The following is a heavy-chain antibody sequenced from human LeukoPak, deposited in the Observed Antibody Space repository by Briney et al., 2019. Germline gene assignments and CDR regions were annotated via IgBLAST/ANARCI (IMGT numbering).Heavy chain of an antibody. J-gene: IGHJ4*02. D-gene: IGHD6-13*01. V-gene: IGHV4-4*07. CDR3: ARGIADPYSFDS. CDR2: IYSTGGT. Sequence: SETLSLTCTVSGGSINFYYWSWIRQPAGKGLEWIGRIYSTGGTNYSPSLKSRVTMSVDKSKNQFSLNLSSVTAADTAVYYCARGIADPYSFDSWGQGTLVTVSS. CDR1: GGSINFYY.